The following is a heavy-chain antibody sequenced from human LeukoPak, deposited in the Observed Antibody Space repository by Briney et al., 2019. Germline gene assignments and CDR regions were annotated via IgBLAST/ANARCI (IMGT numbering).Heavy chain of an antibody. V-gene: IGHV4-4*07. Sequence: SETLSLTCTVSGGSISSYYWSWIRQPAGKGLEWIGRIYTSGSTNYNPSLKSRVTMSVDTSKNQFSLKLSSVTAADTAAYYCAAHFEFNRGGYYGMDVWGQGTTVTVSS. CDR1: GGSISSYY. J-gene: IGHJ6*02. CDR3: AAHFEFNRGGYYGMDV. CDR2: IYTSGST.